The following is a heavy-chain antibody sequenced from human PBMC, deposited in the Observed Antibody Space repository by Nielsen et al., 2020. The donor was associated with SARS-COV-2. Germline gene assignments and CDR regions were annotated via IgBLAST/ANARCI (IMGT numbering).Heavy chain of an antibody. Sequence: SGPTLVKPTQTLTLTCTFSGFSLRTSGMCVSWIRQPPGKALGWLALIDCDDDKYYSTSLKTRLTISKDTSKNQVVLTMTNMDPVDTATYYCARTTWETLSGLNWFDPWGQGTLVTVSS. V-gene: IGHV2-70*01. J-gene: IGHJ5*02. CDR3: ARTTWETLSGLNWFDP. CDR1: GFSLRTSGMC. D-gene: IGHD1-26*01. CDR2: IDCDDDK.